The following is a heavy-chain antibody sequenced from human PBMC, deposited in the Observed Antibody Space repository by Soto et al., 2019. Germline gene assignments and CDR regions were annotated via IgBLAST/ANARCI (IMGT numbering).Heavy chain of an antibody. J-gene: IGHJ6*02. V-gene: IGHV3-53*01. Sequence: GGSLRLSCAASGFTVSSNYMSWVRQAPGKGLEWVSVIYSGGSTYYADSVKGRFTISRDNSKNTLYPQMNSLRAEDTAVYYCARDRPYYYGWGSYYYYYYGRDVWGQGTTVTVS. CDR3: ARDRPYYYGWGSYYYYYYGRDV. CDR1: GFTVSSNY. CDR2: IYSGGST. D-gene: IGHD3-10*01.